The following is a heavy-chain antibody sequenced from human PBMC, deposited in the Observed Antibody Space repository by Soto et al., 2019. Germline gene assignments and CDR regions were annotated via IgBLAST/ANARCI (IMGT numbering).Heavy chain of an antibody. J-gene: IGHJ6*02. CDR1: GFTFNRYA. V-gene: IGHV3-23*01. Sequence: PVGSLRLSCAASGFTFNRYAMSWVRQAPGKGLEWVSAIGGSGDSTFYADSVKGRFTISRDNSKNTLYLQMNSLRAEDTAVYYCAKSPGYNYYYGMDVWGQGTTVTVSS. CDR2: IGGSGDST. CDR3: AKSPGYNYYYGMDV.